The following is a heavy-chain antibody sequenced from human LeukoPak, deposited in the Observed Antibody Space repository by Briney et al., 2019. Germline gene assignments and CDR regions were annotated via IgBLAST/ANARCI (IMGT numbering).Heavy chain of an antibody. CDR2: ISSSSSYI. J-gene: IGHJ4*02. V-gene: IGHV3-21*01. CDR1: GFTFSSYS. CDR3: ASGYCGGDCYGIDY. D-gene: IGHD2-21*02. Sequence: GGSLRLSCAASGFTFSSYSMNWVRQAPGKGLEWVSSISSSSSYIYYADSVKGRFTISRDNAKNSLYLQMNSLRAEDTAVYYCASGYCGGDCYGIDYWGQGTLVTVSS.